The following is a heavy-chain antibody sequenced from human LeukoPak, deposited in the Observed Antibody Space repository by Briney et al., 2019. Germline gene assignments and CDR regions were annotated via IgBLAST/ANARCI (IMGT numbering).Heavy chain of an antibody. CDR3: ARDFSSNWYGTTDY. D-gene: IGHD6-13*01. J-gene: IGHJ4*02. CDR2: IRSKAYGGTT. V-gene: IGHV3-49*03. CDR1: GFTFGDYA. Sequence: GGSLRLSCRASGFTFGDYAMSWFRQAPGKGLEWVGFIRSKAYGGTTEYAASVGGRFTVSRDDSKSIAYLQMNSLKTEDTAVYYCARDFSSNWYGTTDYWGQGTLVTVSS.